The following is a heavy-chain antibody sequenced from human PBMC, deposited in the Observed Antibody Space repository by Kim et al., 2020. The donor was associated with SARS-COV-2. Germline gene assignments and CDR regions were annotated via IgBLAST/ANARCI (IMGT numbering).Heavy chain of an antibody. J-gene: IGHJ4*02. CDR2: INHSGST. Sequence: SETLSLTCAVYGGSFSGYYWSWIRQPPGKGLEWIGEINHSGSTNYNPSLKSRVTISVDTSKNQFSLKLSSVTAADTAVYYCARGGQKLELRYFDYWGQGTLVTVSS. D-gene: IGHD1-7*01. CDR3: ARGGQKLELRYFDY. CDR1: GGSFSGYY. V-gene: IGHV4-34*01.